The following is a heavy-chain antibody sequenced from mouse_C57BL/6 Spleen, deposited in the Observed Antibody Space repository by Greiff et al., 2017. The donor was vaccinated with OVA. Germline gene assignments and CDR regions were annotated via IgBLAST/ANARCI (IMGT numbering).Heavy chain of an antibody. V-gene: IGHV5-17*01. D-gene: IGHD2-3*01. CDR2: ISSGSSTI. Sequence: EVKLMESGGGLVKPGGSLKLSCAASGFTFSDYGMHWVRQAPEKGLEWVAYISSGSSTIYYADTVKGRFTISRDNAKNTLFLQRTSLRFEATAMYYCESGGYLAWFAYRGQGPLVTVSA. CDR3: ESGGYLAWFAY. J-gene: IGHJ3*01. CDR1: GFTFSDYG.